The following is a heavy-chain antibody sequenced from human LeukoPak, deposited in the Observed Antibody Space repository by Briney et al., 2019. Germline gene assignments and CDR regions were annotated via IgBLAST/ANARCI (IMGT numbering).Heavy chain of an antibody. V-gene: IGHV3-21*01. Sequence: GGSLRLSCAASGFTFSSYSMNWVRQAPGKGLEWVSSISSSSSYIYYADSVKGRFTISRDNSKNTLYLQMNSLRAEDTAVHYCARELYYDFWSGNMDVWGQGTTVTVSS. D-gene: IGHD3-3*01. CDR1: GFTFSSYS. J-gene: IGHJ6*02. CDR2: ISSSSSYI. CDR3: ARELYYDFWSGNMDV.